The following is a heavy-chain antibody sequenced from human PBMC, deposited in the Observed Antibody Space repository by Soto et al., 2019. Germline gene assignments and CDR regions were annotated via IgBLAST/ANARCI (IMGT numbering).Heavy chain of an antibody. CDR1: GFTFSSYG. CDR3: AKDRMGTLDY. Sequence: QVQLMESGGGVVQPGRSLRLSCAASGFTFSSYGMHWVRQAPGKGLEWVAVISYDGSNKYYADSVKGRFTISRDNSKNTLYLQMNSLRAEDTAVYYCAKDRMGTLDYWGQGTLVTVSS. V-gene: IGHV3-30*18. J-gene: IGHJ4*02. D-gene: IGHD1-1*01. CDR2: ISYDGSNK.